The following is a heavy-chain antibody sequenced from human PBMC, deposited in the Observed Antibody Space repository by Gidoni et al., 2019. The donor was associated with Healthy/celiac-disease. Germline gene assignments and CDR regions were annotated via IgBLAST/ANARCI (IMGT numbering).Heavy chain of an antibody. V-gene: IGHV3-49*05. J-gene: IGHJ5*02. D-gene: IGHD3-10*01. CDR1: GFTFGDYA. CDR3: TRDPLYGSGSPNWFDP. CDR2: IRSKAYGGTT. Sequence: EVQLVESGGGLVTPGRSLRLSCTASGFTFGDYAMSWFRQSPGKGLEWVGFIRSKAYGGTTEYAASVKGRFTISRDDSKSIAYLQMNSLKTEDTAVYYCTRDPLYGSGSPNWFDPWGQGTLVTVSS.